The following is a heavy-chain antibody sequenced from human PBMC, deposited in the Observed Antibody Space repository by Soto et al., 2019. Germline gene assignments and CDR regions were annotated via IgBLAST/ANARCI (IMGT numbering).Heavy chain of an antibody. CDR2: ISYDGSNK. J-gene: IGHJ6*02. Sequence: QVQLVESGGGVVQPGRSLRLSCAASGFTFSSYGMHWVRQAPGKGLEWVAVISYDGSNKYYADSVKGRFTISRDNSKNPLYLQMNSLRAEDTAVYYCAKDVYSSSWYEYYYYYGMDVWGQGTTVTVAS. V-gene: IGHV3-30*18. CDR3: AKDVYSSSWYEYYYYYGMDV. CDR1: GFTFSSYG. D-gene: IGHD6-13*01.